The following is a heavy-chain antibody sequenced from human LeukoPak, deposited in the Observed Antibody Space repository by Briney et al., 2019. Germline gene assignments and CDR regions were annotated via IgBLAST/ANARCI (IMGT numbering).Heavy chain of an antibody. CDR1: GFTFSDYY. CDR2: ISSSGSTI. J-gene: IGHJ4*02. D-gene: IGHD1-20*01. V-gene: IGHV3-11*04. CDR3: AKPGSITGSDFDY. Sequence: PGGSLRLSCAASGFTFSDYYLSWIRQAPGTGLEWVSYISSSGSTIYYADSVKGRFTISRDNSKNTLYLQMNSLRAEDTAVYYCAKPGSITGSDFDYWGQGTLVTVSS.